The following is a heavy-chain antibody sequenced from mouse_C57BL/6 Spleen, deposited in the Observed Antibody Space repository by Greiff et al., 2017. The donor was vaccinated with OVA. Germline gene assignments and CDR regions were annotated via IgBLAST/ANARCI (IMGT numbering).Heavy chain of an antibody. V-gene: IGHV1-22*01. Sequence: VQLKESGPELVKPGASVKMSCKASGYTFTDYNMHWVKQSHGKSLEWIGYINPNNGGTSYNQKFKGKATLTVNKSSSTAYMELRSLTSEDSAVYYCARTYYDYEGFAYWGQGTLVTVSA. J-gene: IGHJ3*01. CDR2: INPNNGGT. CDR3: ARTYYDYEGFAY. CDR1: GYTFTDYN. D-gene: IGHD2-4*01.